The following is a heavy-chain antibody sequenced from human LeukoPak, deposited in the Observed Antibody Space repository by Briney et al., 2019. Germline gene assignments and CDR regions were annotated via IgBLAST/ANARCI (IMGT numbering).Heavy chain of an antibody. J-gene: IGHJ6*03. D-gene: IGHD1-26*01. V-gene: IGHV1-2*02. CDR1: GYTFTGYY. Sequence: ASVKVSCKASGYTFTGYYMHWVRQAPGQGLEWMGWINPNSGGTNYAQKFQGRVTMTRDTSISTAYMELSRLRSDDTAVYYCAREGGDGIVGALRGYMDVWGRGTTVTVSS. CDR2: INPNSGGT. CDR3: AREGGDGIVGALRGYMDV.